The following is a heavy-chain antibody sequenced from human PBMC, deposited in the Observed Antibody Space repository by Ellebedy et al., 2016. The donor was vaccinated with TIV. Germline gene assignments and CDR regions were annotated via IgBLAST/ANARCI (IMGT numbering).Heavy chain of an antibody. Sequence: PGGSLRLSCAASGFTFSSYAMGWVRQAPGKGLEWVSTVSDSGGGTYYADSVNGRVTISRDNSKDTLFLQMNSLRAEDTAIYLWARDPVGVGPAFDVWGQGTMVTVSS. J-gene: IGHJ3*01. CDR2: VSDSGGGT. CDR1: GFTFSSYA. V-gene: IGHV3-23*01. D-gene: IGHD4-23*01. CDR3: ARDPVGVGPAFDV.